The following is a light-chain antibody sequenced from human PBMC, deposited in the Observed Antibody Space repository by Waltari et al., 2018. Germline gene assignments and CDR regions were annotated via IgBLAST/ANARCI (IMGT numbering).Light chain of an antibody. J-gene: IGKJ5*01. CDR2: DAS. CDR3: QQYYDYPIN. Sequence: DIQMTQSPSSLSASVGDRVTITCRASQSFSSYLNWYQQKPGAVPNLLIYDASTLERGVPSRFSGSGSGTHFTLTISGLQPDDFATYYCQQYYDYPINFGQGTRL. V-gene: IGKV1-39*01. CDR1: QSFSSY.